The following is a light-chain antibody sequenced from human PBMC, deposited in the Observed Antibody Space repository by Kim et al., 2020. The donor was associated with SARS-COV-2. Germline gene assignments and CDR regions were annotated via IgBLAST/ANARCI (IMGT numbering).Light chain of an antibody. CDR2: QDS. CDR3: QAWDSST. Sequence: SYELTQPPSVSVSPGQTASITCSGDKLGDKYACWYQQKPGQSPVLVINQDSKRPSGIPERFSGSNSGNTATLTISGTQAMDEADYYCQAWDSSTFGTGTKVTVL. V-gene: IGLV3-1*01. J-gene: IGLJ1*01. CDR1: KLGDKY.